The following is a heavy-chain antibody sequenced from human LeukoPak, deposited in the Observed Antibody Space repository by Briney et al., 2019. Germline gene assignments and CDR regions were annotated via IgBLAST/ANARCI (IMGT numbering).Heavy chain of an antibody. Sequence: WVRQAPGXGREWMGIINPSGGSTMYAQKFEGRVTMTRDTSTSTVYMELSSLKSEDTAVYYCARVRGYSNRGGFDPWGQGTLVTVSS. CDR3: ARVRGYSNRGGFDP. J-gene: IGHJ5*02. V-gene: IGHV1-46*01. D-gene: IGHD6-13*01. CDR2: INPSGGST.